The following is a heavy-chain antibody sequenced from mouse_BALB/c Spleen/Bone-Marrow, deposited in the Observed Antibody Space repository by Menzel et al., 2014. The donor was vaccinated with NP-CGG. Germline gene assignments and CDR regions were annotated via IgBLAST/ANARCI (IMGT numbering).Heavy chain of an antibody. CDR1: GYTFTDYY. V-gene: IGHV1-26*01. CDR3: GRSLAMDN. Sequence: VQLKQSGPDLVEPGASVKMSCKASGYTFTDYYMKWVKQSHGMSLEWIGDINTNSGDTLYNQKFKGKATLTVDKSSSTAYMQLNSLTSEDSAVYFCGRSLAMDNWGQGTSVTVSS. J-gene: IGHJ4*01. CDR2: INTNSGDT.